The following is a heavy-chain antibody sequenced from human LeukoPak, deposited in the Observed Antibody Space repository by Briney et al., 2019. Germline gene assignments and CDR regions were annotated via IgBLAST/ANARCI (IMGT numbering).Heavy chain of an antibody. V-gene: IGHV4-39*01. CDR2: ISYSGST. D-gene: IGHD1-26*01. CDR1: SVAISSSTYY. Sequence: SETLSLTCTVSSVAISSSTYYWVWIRQPPGKGLEWIGGISYSGSTDYNPSLKSRVTISVDTSKNQFSLRLSSVTAADTAVYYCARHSGSYLYYFDFWGQGALVTVSS. J-gene: IGHJ4*02. CDR3: ARHSGSYLYYFDF.